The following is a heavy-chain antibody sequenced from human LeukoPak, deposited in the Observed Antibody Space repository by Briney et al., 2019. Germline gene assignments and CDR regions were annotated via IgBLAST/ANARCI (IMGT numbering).Heavy chain of an antibody. CDR1: GYTFTSYA. CDR2: INAGNGNT. CDR3: ARGNDGWSQSHYYYYYGMDV. V-gene: IGHV1-3*01. J-gene: IGHJ6*02. Sequence: ASVKVSCKASGYTFTSYAMHWVRQAPGQRLEWMGWINAGNGNTKYSQKFQGRVTITRDTSASTAYMELSSLRSEDTAVYYCARGNDGWSQSHYYYYYGMDVWGQGTTVTVSS. D-gene: IGHD3-3*01.